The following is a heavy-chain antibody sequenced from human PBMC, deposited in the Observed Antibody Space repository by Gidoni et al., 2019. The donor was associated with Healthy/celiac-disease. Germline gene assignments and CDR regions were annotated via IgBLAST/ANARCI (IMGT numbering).Heavy chain of an antibody. V-gene: IGHV4-34*01. CDR1: GGSGSGYY. CDR2: INHSGST. D-gene: IGHD6-6*01. J-gene: IGHJ5*02. Sequence: QVQLQQWGAGLLKPSETLSLTCAVYGGSGSGYYWSWIRQPPGKGLEWIGEINHSGSTNYNPSLKSRVTISVDTSKNQFSLKLSSVTAADTAVYYCARSPGAARQLGWFDPWGQGTLVTVSS. CDR3: ARSPGAARQLGWFDP.